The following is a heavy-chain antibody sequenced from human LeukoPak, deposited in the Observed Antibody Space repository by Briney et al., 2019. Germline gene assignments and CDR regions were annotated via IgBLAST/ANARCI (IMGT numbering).Heavy chain of an antibody. V-gene: IGHV4-4*09. CDR3: ARHGSVRSPLGP. CDR1: GGSISSYY. D-gene: IGHD3-10*01. J-gene: IGHJ5*02. CDR2: IYASGST. Sequence: SETLSLTCSVSGGSISSYYWSWIRQPPGKVLEWIRYIYASGSTNYNPSLKSRVTISVDTSKNQFSLNLTSVTAADTAVYYCARHGSVRSPLGPWGQGTLVTVSS.